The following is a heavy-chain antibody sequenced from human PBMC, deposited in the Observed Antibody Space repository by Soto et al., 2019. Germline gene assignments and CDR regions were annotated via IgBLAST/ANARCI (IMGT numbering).Heavy chain of an antibody. D-gene: IGHD2-21*02. Sequence: SETLSLTCAVYGGSFSGYYWSWIRQPPGKGLEWIGEINHSGSTNYNPSLKSRVTISVDTSKNQFSLKLSSVTAADTAVYYCARKRVTRTEYFQHWGQGTLVTVSS. CDR3: ARKRVTRTEYFQH. CDR1: GGSFSGYY. V-gene: IGHV4-34*01. J-gene: IGHJ1*01. CDR2: INHSGST.